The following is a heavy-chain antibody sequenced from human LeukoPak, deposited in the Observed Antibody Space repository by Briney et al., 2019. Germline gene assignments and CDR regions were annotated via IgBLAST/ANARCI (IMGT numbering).Heavy chain of an antibody. Sequence: GGSLRLSCVASGFTFSSYWMTWVRQAPDKGLEWVAVISYDGSSKFYTDSVKGRFTISRDNSKNTLYLQMSDLRGEDTAVYYCAREKFTNWGQGTLVTVSS. CDR2: ISYDGSSK. V-gene: IGHV3-30-3*01. CDR1: GFTFSSYW. J-gene: IGHJ4*02. D-gene: IGHD2-2*01. CDR3: AREKFTN.